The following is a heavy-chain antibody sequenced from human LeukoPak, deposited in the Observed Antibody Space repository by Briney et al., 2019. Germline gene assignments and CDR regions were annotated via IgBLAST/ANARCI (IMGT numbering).Heavy chain of an antibody. J-gene: IGHJ4*02. CDR3: AKDHTPVGSGLYFDY. V-gene: IGHV3-23*01. D-gene: IGHD6-19*01. CDR2: ISGSGGST. Sequence: GGSLRLSCAASGFTFSSYAMSWVRQAPGKGLEWVSAISGSGGSTYYADSVKGRFTISRDNSKNTLYLQMNGLRAEDTAVYYCAKDHTPVGSGLYFDYWGQGTLVTVSS. CDR1: GFTFSSYA.